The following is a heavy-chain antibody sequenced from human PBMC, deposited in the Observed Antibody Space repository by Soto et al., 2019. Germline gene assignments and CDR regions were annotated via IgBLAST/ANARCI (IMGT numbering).Heavy chain of an antibody. V-gene: IGHV4-39*07. J-gene: IGHJ1*01. CDR2: IYYSGST. D-gene: IGHD6-19*01. Sequence: PSETLSLTCTVSGGSISSSIYYWGWIRQPPGKGLEWIGSIYYSGSTYYNPSLKSRVTISVDRSKNQFSLKLSSVTAADTAVYYCARGEIAVAGKGYFQHWGQGTLVTVSS. CDR1: GGSISSSIYY. CDR3: ARGEIAVAGKGYFQH.